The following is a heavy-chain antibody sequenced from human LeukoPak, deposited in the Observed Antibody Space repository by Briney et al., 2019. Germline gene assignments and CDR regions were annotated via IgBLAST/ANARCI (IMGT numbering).Heavy chain of an antibody. CDR1: GYIFINYW. D-gene: IGHD3-22*01. Sequence: EASVKVSCKASGYIFINYWMYWERQAPGQGLEWMGLINPTGGNTNFAQNFQGRVTMTRDMSTSTVYMELRRLRSEDTAVYYCARGPHLRTYDSSSPAALDFWGQGTMVTVSS. CDR2: INPTGGNT. J-gene: IGHJ3*01. CDR3: ARGPHLRTYDSSSPAALDF. V-gene: IGHV1-46*01.